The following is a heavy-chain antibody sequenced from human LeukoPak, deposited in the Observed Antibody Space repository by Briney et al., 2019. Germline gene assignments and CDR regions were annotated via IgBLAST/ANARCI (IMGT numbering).Heavy chain of an antibody. Sequence: GASVKVSCKASGYTFTSYYVHWVRQAPGQGLEWMGIINPSGGSTSYAQKFQGRVTMTRDMSTSTVYMELSSLRSEDTAVYYCARSLVVGATYPYHWGQGTLVTVSS. CDR2: INPSGGST. CDR3: ARSLVVGATYPYH. D-gene: IGHD1-26*01. CDR1: GYTFTSYY. J-gene: IGHJ5*02. V-gene: IGHV1-46*01.